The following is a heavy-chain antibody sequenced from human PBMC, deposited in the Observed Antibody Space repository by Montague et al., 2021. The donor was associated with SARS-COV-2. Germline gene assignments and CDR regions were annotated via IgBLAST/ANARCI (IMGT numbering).Heavy chain of an antibody. CDR1: GDSISSGYFY. V-gene: IGHV4-39*07. CDR2: IHYSGIT. CDR3: ARGVVAAPDTSDY. J-gene: IGHJ4*02. Sequence: SETLSLTCTVSGDSISSGYFYWVWIRQPPGKGLEWVGTIHYSGITYYNPSLKSRVTISVDTSKNQFSLKLISVTAADTAVYYCARGVVAAPDTSDYWGQGTLVTVSS. D-gene: IGHD2-15*01.